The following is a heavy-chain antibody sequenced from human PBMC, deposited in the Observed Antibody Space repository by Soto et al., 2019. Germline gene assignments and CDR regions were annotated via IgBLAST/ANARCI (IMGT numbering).Heavy chain of an antibody. V-gene: IGHV3-9*01. J-gene: IGHJ3*01. CDR2: LAWDGGSI. CDR3: VRDDAFDL. CDR1: GFTFDAYP. Sequence: VPLVESGGGLVQPGRSLRLSCAGSGFTFDAYPMHWVRQAPGKGLEWVAGLAWDGGSIEYVDSVEGRFTISRDNGKNSLYLQMSSLRDEDTALYYCVRDDAFDLWGQGTQVTVSS.